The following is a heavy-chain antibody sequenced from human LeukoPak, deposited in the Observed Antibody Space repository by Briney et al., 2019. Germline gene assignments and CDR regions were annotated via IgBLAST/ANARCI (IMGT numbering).Heavy chain of an antibody. V-gene: IGHV1-69*04. CDR1: GGTFSSYV. CDR2: IIPILGIA. Sequence: GASVKVSCKASGGTFSSYVIRWVRQAPGQGLEWKGRIIPILGIADHGQKFQGRVTITADKSTSTAYMELSSLRSEDTAVYYCASNYCSGGSCYHAEYWGQGTLVTVSS. CDR3: ASNYCSGGSCYHAEY. J-gene: IGHJ4*02. D-gene: IGHD2-15*01.